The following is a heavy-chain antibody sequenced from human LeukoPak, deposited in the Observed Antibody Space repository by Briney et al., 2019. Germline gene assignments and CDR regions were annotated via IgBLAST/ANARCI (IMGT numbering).Heavy chain of an antibody. J-gene: IGHJ5*02. CDR3: ARHPGIAAIWFDP. CDR1: GGSISSYY. CDR2: IYYSGST. Sequence: KSSETLSLTCTVSGGSISSYYWSWIRQPPGKGLEWIGYIYYSGSTNYNPSLKSRVTISVDTSKNQFSLKLSSVTAADTAVYYCARHPGIAAIWFDPWGQGTLVTVSS. V-gene: IGHV4-59*08. D-gene: IGHD6-13*01.